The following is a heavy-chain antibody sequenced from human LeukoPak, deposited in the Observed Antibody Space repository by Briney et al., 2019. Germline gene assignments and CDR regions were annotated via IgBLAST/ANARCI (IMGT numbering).Heavy chain of an antibody. CDR1: GYTFTGYY. D-gene: IGHD2-2*01. Sequence: ASVKVSCKASGYTFTGYYMHWVRQAPGQGLEWMGWINPNSGGTNYAQKFQGRVTMTRDTSISTAYMELSRLRSDDTAVYYCARDRMVVPAAIDWFDPWGPGTLVTVSS. J-gene: IGHJ5*02. CDR2: INPNSGGT. CDR3: ARDRMVVPAAIDWFDP. V-gene: IGHV1-2*02.